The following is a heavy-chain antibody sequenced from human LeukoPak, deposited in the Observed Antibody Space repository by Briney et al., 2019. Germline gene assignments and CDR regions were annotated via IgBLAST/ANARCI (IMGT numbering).Heavy chain of an antibody. CDR2: INPNSGGT. Sequence: AASVKVSCKASGYTFTGYYMHWVRQAPGQGLEWMGWINPNSGGTNYAQKFQGRVTMTRDTSITTVYMEMSRLKSDDTAVYYCAREGETSLPTIFAVVTVFDYWGQGTQVTVSS. D-gene: IGHD3-3*01. J-gene: IGHJ4*02. CDR1: GYTFTGYY. V-gene: IGHV1-2*02. CDR3: AREGETSLPTIFAVVTVFDY.